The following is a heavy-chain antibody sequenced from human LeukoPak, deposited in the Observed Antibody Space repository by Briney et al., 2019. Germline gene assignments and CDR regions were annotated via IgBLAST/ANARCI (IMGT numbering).Heavy chain of an antibody. D-gene: IGHD6-19*01. CDR2: ISSSRSYI. Sequence: GGSLRLSCAASGFTFSSYSMKWVPQAPGKGLEGGSSISSSRSYIYYADSVKGRFTISRDNAKNSLYLQMNSLGAEDTAVYYCARDPGSSDGHWGQGTLVTVSS. V-gene: IGHV3-21*01. J-gene: IGHJ4*02. CDR1: GFTFSSYS. CDR3: ARDPGSSDGH.